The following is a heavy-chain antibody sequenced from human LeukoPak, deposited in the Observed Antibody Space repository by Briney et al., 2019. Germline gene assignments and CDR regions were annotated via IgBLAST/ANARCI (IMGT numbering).Heavy chain of an antibody. V-gene: IGHV4-39*01. Sequence: SETLSLTCTVSGGSISSSSYYWGWIRQPPGKGPEWIGSIYYSGSTYYNPSLKSRVTISVDTSKNQFSLKLSSVTAADTAVYYCARLSSWAKFDYWGQGTLVTVSS. D-gene: IGHD6-13*01. CDR1: GGSISSSSYY. J-gene: IGHJ4*02. CDR2: IYYSGST. CDR3: ARLSSWAKFDY.